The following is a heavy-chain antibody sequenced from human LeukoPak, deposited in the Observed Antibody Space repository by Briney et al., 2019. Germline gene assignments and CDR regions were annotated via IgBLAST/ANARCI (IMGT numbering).Heavy chain of an antibody. CDR3: AREARKLLWFGELLSGYFDY. V-gene: IGHV4-31*03. Sequence: TLSLTCTVSGGSISSGGYYWSWIRQHPGKGLEWIGYIYYSGSTYYNPSLKSRVTISVDTSKNQFSLKLSSVTAADTAVYYCAREARKLLWFGELLSGYFDYWGQGTLVTVSS. CDR2: IYYSGST. CDR1: GGSISSGGYY. J-gene: IGHJ4*02. D-gene: IGHD3-10*01.